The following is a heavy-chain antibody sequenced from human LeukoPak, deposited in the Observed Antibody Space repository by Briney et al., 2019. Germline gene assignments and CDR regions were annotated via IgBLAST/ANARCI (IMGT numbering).Heavy chain of an antibody. CDR2: INTNTGNP. CDR1: GYTFTSYA. Sequence: GASVMVSCKASGYTFTSYAMNWVRQAPGQGLEWMGWINTNTGNPTYAQGFTGRFVFSLDTSVSTAYLQISSLKAEDTAVYYSARALGFYDILTGYYITGGMDVWGQGTTVTVSS. CDR3: ARALGFYDILTGYYITGGMDV. V-gene: IGHV7-4-1*02. J-gene: IGHJ6*02. D-gene: IGHD3-9*01.